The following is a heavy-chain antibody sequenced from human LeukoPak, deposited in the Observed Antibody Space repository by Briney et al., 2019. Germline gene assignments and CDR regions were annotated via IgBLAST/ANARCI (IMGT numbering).Heavy chain of an antibody. D-gene: IGHD2-15*01. CDR1: GFTFSNFN. V-gene: IGHV3-48*01. CDR3: ARDSSAGSSAF. J-gene: IGHJ4*02. Sequence: GGSLRLSCAASGFTFSNFNMNWVRQAPGKGLEWISYISGTSATIYYADSVKGRLTISRDNAKNSLYLQMNSLRVEDTAVYYCARDSSAGSSAFWGQGTLVTVSS. CDR2: ISGTSATI.